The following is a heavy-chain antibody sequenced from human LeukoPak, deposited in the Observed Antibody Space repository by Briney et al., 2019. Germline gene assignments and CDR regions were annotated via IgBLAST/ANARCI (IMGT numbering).Heavy chain of an antibody. CDR3: ARVKGSGYYYVFDY. Sequence: PSETLSLTCTVSGGSISSNYWSWIRQSPGKGLEWIGYIHYSGSTSYNPSLKSRVTISVDTSKNQFSLKLSSVTAADTAVYYYARVKGSGYYYVFDYWGQGTLVTVSS. CDR2: IHYSGST. V-gene: IGHV4-59*01. J-gene: IGHJ4*02. CDR1: GGSISSNY. D-gene: IGHD3-22*01.